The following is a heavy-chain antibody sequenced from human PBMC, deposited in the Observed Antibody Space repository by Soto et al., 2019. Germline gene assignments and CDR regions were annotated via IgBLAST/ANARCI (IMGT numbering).Heavy chain of an antibody. J-gene: IGHJ5*02. CDR3: GRGEGLNLFVP. CDR2: INAGNGNT. D-gene: IGHD2-21*01. V-gene: IGHV1-3*01. Sequence: ASVKVSCKASGYTFTSYAVHWVRQAPGQRLEWMGWINAGNGNTKYSQKFQGRVTITRDTSASTAYMELSSLRSEDTAVYYCGRGEGLNLFVPWGQGTLVTVSS. CDR1: GYTFTSYA.